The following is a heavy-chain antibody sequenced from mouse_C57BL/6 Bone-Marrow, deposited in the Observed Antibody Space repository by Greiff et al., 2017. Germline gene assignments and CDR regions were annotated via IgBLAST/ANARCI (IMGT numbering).Heavy chain of an antibody. CDR2: IYPGSGST. CDR1: GYTFTSYW. Sequence: VQLQQPGAELVKPGASVKMSCKASGYTFTSYWLTWVKQRPGQGLEWIGDIYPGSGSTNYNEKFKSKATLTVDTSSSTGYMKLSGLTSEDSAVYYCARSCYSSSWFAYWGQGTLVTVSA. J-gene: IGHJ3*01. CDR3: ARSCYSSSWFAY. V-gene: IGHV1-55*01. D-gene: IGHD2-12*01.